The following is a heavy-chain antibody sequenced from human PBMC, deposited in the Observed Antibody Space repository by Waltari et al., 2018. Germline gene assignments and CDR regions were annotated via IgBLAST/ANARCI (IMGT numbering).Heavy chain of an antibody. Sequence: QVQLVQSGSELKKPGASVKVSCKASGYTFTSYAMNWVRQAPGQGLEWMGWNNPNTRHPPYSQGFTGRFVFSLDTSVSTAYLQISSLKAEDTAVYYCARDQLRIFDYWGQGTLVTVSS. D-gene: IGHD2-2*01. CDR1: GYTFTSYA. J-gene: IGHJ4*02. CDR2: NNPNTRHP. V-gene: IGHV7-4-1*02. CDR3: ARDQLRIFDY.